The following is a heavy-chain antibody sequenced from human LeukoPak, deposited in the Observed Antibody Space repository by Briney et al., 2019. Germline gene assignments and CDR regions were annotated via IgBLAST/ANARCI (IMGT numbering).Heavy chain of an antibody. CDR3: ARARGYSSGWSWFDP. CDR2: INHSGST. D-gene: IGHD6-19*01. J-gene: IGHJ5*02. Sequence: SETLSLTCAVYGGSFSGYYWSWIRQPPGKGLEWIGEINHSGSTNYNPSLKSRVTISVDTSKNQFSLKLSSVTAADTAVYYCARARGYSSGWSWFDPWGQGTLVTVSS. CDR1: GGSFSGYY. V-gene: IGHV4-34*01.